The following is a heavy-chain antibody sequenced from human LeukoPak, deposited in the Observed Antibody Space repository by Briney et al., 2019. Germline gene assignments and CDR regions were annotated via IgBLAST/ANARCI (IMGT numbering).Heavy chain of an antibody. D-gene: IGHD5-18*01. Sequence: SVKVSCKASGGTFSSYAIIWVRQPPAQGLEWMGGIIPIFGTANYAQKFQGRVTITTDDSTSTAYMELSSLRSEDTAVYYCARAGIQLWPGGVDYWGQGTLVTVSP. CDR2: IIPIFGTA. CDR3: ARAGIQLWPGGVDY. CDR1: GGTFSSYA. J-gene: IGHJ4*02. V-gene: IGHV1-69*05.